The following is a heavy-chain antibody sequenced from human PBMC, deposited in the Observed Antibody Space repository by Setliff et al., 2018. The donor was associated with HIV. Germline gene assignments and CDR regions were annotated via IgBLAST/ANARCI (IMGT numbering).Heavy chain of an antibody. D-gene: IGHD2-15*01. J-gene: IGHJ4*02. CDR1: GYTFTSCF. Sequence: ASVKVSCKASGYTFTSCFMHWVRQAPGQGLEYMGIINPSDGTTDYPQKFQDRVTMTSDTSTSTVYMELRSLRSEDTAIYYCVKEYHTEVTATRVANYFDYWGQGTLVTVSS. CDR3: VKEYHTEVTATRVANYFDY. CDR2: INPSDGTT. V-gene: IGHV1-46*01.